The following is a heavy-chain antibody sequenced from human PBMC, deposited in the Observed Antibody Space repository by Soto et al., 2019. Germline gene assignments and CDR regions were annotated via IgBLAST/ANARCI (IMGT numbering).Heavy chain of an antibody. CDR1: GGSFSGYY. CDR2: INHSGST. D-gene: IGHD3-3*01. CDR3: ARRPVTICGEVVQYYFDY. V-gene: IGHV4-34*01. Sequence: SETLSLTCAVYGGSFSGYYWSWIRQPPGKGLEWIGEINHSGSTNYNPSLKSRVTISVDTSKNQFSLMMRSVTAADTAVYYYARRPVTICGEVVQYYFDYWGQGTLVTVSS. J-gene: IGHJ4*02.